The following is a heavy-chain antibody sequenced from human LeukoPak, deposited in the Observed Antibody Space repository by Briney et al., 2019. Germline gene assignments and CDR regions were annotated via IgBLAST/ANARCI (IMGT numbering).Heavy chain of an antibody. CDR3: ARVASSSWYAYYFDY. V-gene: IGHV4-59*01. D-gene: IGHD6-13*01. J-gene: IGHJ4*02. CDR2: IYYSGST. Sequence: SETLSLTCTVSGGSISSYYWSWIRQPPGKGLEWIGYIYYSGSTNYNPSLKSRVTISVDTSKNQFSLKLSSVTAADTAVYYCARVASSSWYAYYFDYWGQGTLVTVSS. CDR1: GGSISSYY.